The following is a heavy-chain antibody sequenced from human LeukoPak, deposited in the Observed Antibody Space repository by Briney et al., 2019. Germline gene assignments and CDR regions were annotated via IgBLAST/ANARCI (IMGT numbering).Heavy chain of an antibody. CDR1: GGSLSGYY. J-gene: IGHJ6*04. CDR2: INHSGST. D-gene: IGHD7-27*01. CDR3: ERVLGDV. Sequence: SSETLSLTCAVYGGSLSGYYWSWIRQPPGKGLEWIGEINHSGSTNYNPSLKSRVTISVDTSKNQFSLKLSSVTAADTAVYYCERVLGDVWGKGTTVTVSS. V-gene: IGHV4-34*01.